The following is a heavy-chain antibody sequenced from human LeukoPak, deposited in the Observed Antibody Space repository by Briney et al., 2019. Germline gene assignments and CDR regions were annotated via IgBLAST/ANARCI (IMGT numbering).Heavy chain of an antibody. D-gene: IGHD2-21*01. Sequence: PGGPLRLSCAASGFTFSDYYMSWIRQAPGKGLEWVSYISSSSSYTNYADSVKGRFTISRDNAKNSLYLQMNSLRAEDTAVYYCAREVRSPYYDYWGQGTLVTVSS. J-gene: IGHJ4*02. CDR3: AREVRSPYYDY. CDR2: ISSSSSYT. CDR1: GFTFSDYY. V-gene: IGHV3-11*06.